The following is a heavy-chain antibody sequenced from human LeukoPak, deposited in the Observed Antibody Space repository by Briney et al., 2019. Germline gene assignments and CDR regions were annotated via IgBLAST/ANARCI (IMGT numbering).Heavy chain of an antibody. CDR1: DGSISSRSYY. D-gene: IGHD6-19*01. J-gene: IGHJ5*02. CDR2: IFYSGST. V-gene: IGHV4-39*07. Sequence: SETLSLTCTVSDGSISSRSYYWGWIRQPPGKGLEWIGSIFYSGSTYYNPSLKSRVTISVDTSKNQFSLKLSSVTAADTAVYYCARDRESGWVNWFDPWGQGTLVTVSS. CDR3: ARDRESGWVNWFDP.